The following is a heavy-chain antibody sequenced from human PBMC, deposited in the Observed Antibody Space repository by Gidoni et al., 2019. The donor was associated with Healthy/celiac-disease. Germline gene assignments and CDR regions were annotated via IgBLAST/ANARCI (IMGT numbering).Heavy chain of an antibody. V-gene: IGHV5-51*01. CDR2: IYPGDSDT. J-gene: IGHJ3*02. CDR1: GYSFTSYW. CDR3: ARLGCSSTSCYLNDAFDI. D-gene: IGHD2-2*01. Sequence: EVQLVQSGAEVKKPGASLKISCKGSGYSFTSYWIGWVRQMPGKGLEWMGIIYPGDSDTRYSPSFQGQVTISADKSISTAYLQWSSLKASDTAMYYCARLGCSSTSCYLNDAFDIWGQGTMVTVSS.